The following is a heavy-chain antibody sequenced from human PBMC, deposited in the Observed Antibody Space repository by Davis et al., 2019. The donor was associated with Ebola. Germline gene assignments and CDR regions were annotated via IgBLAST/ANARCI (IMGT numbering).Heavy chain of an antibody. D-gene: IGHD3-10*01. Sequence: SETLSLTCTVSGGSISSSSYYWGWIRQPPGKGLEWIGSIYYSGSTYYNPSLKSRVTISVDTSKNQFSLKLSSVTAADTAVYYCAKGDSQNLWGQGTLVTVSS. V-gene: IGHV4-39*01. CDR2: IYYSGST. CDR3: AKGDSQNL. J-gene: IGHJ4*02. CDR1: GGSISSSSYY.